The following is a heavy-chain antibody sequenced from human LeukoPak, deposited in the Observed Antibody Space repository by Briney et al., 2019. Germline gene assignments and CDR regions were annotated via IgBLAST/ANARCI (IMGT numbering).Heavy chain of an antibody. CDR2: ISYDGSNK. D-gene: IGHD3-3*01. CDR3: ARDPDYDFWSGYHPLDYYGMDV. Sequence: PGGSLRLSCAASGFTFSSYAMHWVRQAPGKGLEWVAVISYDGSNKYYADSVKGRFTISRDNSKNTLYLQMNSLRSEDTAVYYCARDPDYDFWSGYHPLDYYGMDVWGQGTTVTVSS. J-gene: IGHJ6*02. CDR1: GFTFSSYA. V-gene: IGHV3-30-3*01.